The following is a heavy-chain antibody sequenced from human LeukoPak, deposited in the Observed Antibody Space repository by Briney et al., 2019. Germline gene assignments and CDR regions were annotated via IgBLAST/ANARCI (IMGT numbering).Heavy chain of an antibody. CDR2: IYRSGERT. CDR3: AKDVVPDSGWDLDH. D-gene: IGHD6-19*01. V-gene: IGHV3-23*01. J-gene: IGHJ4*02. Sequence: GGSLRLSCAASGFTFSTYSMTWVRQAPGKGLEWVSIIYRSGERTFYADSVRGRFTVSRDNSKNTLYLEMNSLRAEDTAVYFCAKDVVPDSGWDLDHWGPGTLVTVSS. CDR1: GFTFSTYS.